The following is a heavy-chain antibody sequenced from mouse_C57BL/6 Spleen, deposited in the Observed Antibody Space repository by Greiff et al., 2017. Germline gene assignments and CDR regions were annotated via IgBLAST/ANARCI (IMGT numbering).Heavy chain of an antibody. J-gene: IGHJ1*03. CDR2: ISSGSSTI. CDR1: GFTFSDYG. Sequence: EVKLMESGGGLVKPGGSLKLSCAASGFTFSDYGMHWVRQAPEKGLEWVAYISSGSSTIYYAVTVKGRFTISRDNAKNTLFLQMTSLRSEDTAMYYCARPGYYYGSSLYWYFYVWGTGTTVTVSS. D-gene: IGHD1-1*01. CDR3: ARPGYYYGSSLYWYFYV. V-gene: IGHV5-17*01.